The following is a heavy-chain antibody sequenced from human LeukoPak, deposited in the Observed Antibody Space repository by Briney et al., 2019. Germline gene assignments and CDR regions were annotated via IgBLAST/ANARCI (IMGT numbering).Heavy chain of an antibody. V-gene: IGHV1-69*05. J-gene: IGHJ4*02. Sequence: SVKVSCKASGGTFSSYAISWVRQAPGQGLEWMGGIIPIFGTANYAQKFQGRVTITTDESTSTACMELSSLRSEDTAVYYCARDRCTNGVCYTYYFDYWGQGTLVTVSS. CDR1: GGTFSSYA. CDR3: ARDRCTNGVCYTYYFDY. CDR2: IIPIFGTA. D-gene: IGHD2-8*01.